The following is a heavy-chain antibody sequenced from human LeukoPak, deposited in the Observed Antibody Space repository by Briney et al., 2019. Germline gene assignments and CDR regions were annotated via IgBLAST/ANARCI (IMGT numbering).Heavy chain of an antibody. CDR3: ARGASQGYYYYYMDV. V-gene: IGHV4-34*01. CDR1: GGSFSGYY. CDR2: INHSGST. Sequence: SETLSLTCAVYGGSFSGYYWSWIRQPPGKGLEWIGEINHSGSTNYNPSLKSRVTISADTSKNQFSLKLSSVTAADTAVYYCARGASQGYYYYYMDVWGKGTTVTVSS. J-gene: IGHJ6*03.